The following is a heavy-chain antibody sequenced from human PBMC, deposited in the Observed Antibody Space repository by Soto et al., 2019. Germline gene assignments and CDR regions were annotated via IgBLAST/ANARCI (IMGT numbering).Heavy chain of an antibody. CDR2: ISYDGSNK. CDR1: GFTFSSYA. Sequence: QVQLVESGGGVVQPGRSLRLSCAASGFTFSSYAMHWVRQAPGKGLEWVAVISYDGSNKYYADSVKGRFTISRDNSKNPLYLQMNSLRAEDTAVYYCASRSSGYYVRGYYYYGMDVWGQGTTVTVSS. J-gene: IGHJ6*02. V-gene: IGHV3-30-3*01. D-gene: IGHD3-22*01. CDR3: ASRSSGYYVRGYYYYGMDV.